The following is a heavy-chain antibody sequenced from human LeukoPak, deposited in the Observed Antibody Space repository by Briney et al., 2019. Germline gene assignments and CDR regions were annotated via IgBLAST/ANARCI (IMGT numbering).Heavy chain of an antibody. D-gene: IGHD6-19*01. J-gene: IGHJ4*03. CDR1: GFTFSSYA. CDR2: ISSNGGST. Sequence: PGGSLRLSCAASGFTFSSYAMHWVRQAPGKGLEYVSAISSNGGSTYYANSVKGRFTISRDNSKNTLYLQMGSLRAEDMAVYYCARFITSSGWYSGYFDYWGQGTLVTVSS. CDR3: ARFITSSGWYSGYFDY. V-gene: IGHV3-64*01.